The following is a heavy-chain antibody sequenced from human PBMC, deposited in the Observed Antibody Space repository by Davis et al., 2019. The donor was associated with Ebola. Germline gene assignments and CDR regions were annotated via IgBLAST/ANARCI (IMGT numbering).Heavy chain of an antibody. CDR2: ISGSGSRI. V-gene: IGHV3-23*01. CDR3: ARDGSSGRYLGWFDP. J-gene: IGHJ5*02. D-gene: IGHD6-19*01. Sequence: GESLKISCAASGFTFSNYGMSWARQAPGKGLEWVSSISGSGSRIYYADSVKGRFTISRDTFKNTLDLQMSSLRAEDTAVYYCARDGSSGRYLGWFDPWGQGTLVTVSS. CDR1: GFTFSNYG.